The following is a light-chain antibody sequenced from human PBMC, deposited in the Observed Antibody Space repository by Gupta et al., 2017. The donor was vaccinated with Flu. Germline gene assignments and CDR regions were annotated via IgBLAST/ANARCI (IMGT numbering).Light chain of an antibody. J-gene: IGLJ2*01. Sequence: QAALTPPAAVSGSPGQSITISGAGNSSDVGGYNYVSWYQQPPGKAPKLMIYEVSNRPSGVSNRFAGSKSGNTASLTSSGLQAEDEADYYCSSYTSSSTLNFGGGTKLTVL. CDR2: EVS. V-gene: IGLV2-14*01. CDR1: SSDVGGYNY. CDR3: SSYTSSSTLN.